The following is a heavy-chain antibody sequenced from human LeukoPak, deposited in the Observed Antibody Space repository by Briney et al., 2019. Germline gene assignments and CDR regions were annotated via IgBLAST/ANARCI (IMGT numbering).Heavy chain of an antibody. CDR3: ARSGSLVGDATGYFDL. V-gene: IGHV4-31*03. J-gene: IGHJ2*01. CDR2: IYYSGST. Sequence: PSETLSLTCTVSGGSISSGGYYWSWIRQQPGKGLEWIVYIYYSGSTYYNPSLKSRVTISVDTSKNQFSLKLSSVTAADTAVYYCARSGSLVGDATGYFDLWGRGTLVTVSS. CDR1: GGSISSGGYY. D-gene: IGHD3-10*01.